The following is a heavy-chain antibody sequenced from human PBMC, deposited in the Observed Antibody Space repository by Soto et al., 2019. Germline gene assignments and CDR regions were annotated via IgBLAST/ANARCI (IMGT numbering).Heavy chain of an antibody. CDR1: GFTFSDYW. Sequence: EVQLVESGGGLVQPGGSLRLSCAASGFTFSDYWMSWVRQAPGKGLEWVANIKQDGSEKYYVDSVKGRFTISRDNAKSSLYLQMNSLRAEDTAVYYCARDKDPGRFGEIAHSWGQGTLVTVSS. J-gene: IGHJ4*02. D-gene: IGHD3-10*01. V-gene: IGHV3-7*01. CDR2: IKQDGSEK. CDR3: ARDKDPGRFGEIAHS.